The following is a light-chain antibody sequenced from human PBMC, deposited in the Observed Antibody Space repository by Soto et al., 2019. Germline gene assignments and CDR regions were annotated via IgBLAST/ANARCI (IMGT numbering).Light chain of an antibody. CDR2: DNT. Sequence: QSVLTQPPSVSGAPGQRVTISGTGSGSTIGAGYDVHWYQQLPGTAPRLLIYDNTNRPSGVPDRFSGSKSGTSASLAISGLQAEAEADYSCQSYDSSLSVVFGGGTKLTVL. CDR1: GSTIGAGYD. CDR3: QSYDSSLSVV. J-gene: IGLJ2*01. V-gene: IGLV1-40*01.